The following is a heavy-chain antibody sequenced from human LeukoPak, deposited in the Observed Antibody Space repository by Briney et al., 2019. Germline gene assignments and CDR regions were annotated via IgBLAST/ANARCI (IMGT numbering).Heavy chain of an antibody. CDR2: ISGSGGST. CDR1: GFTFSSYA. J-gene: IGHJ6*02. CDR3: AKEIRSWRSYYYGMDV. V-gene: IGHV3-23*01. D-gene: IGHD1-26*01. Sequence: PGGSLRLSCAASGFTFSSYAMHWVRQAPGKGLEWVSAISGSGGSTYYADSVKGRFTISRDNSKNTLYLQMNSLSAEDTAVYYYAKEIRSWRSYYYGMDVWGQGTTVTVSS.